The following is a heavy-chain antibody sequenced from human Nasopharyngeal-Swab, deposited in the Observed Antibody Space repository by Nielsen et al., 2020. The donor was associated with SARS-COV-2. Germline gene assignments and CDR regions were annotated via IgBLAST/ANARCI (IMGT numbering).Heavy chain of an antibody. CDR2: IGTAGDT. D-gene: IGHD6-13*01. Sequence: GGSLRLSCAASGFTFSSYDMHWVRQATGKGLEWVSAIGTAGDTYYPGSVKGRFTTSRENAKNSLYLQMNSLRAGDTAVYYCARDRVDSSSWGYYYYGMDVWGQGTTVTVSS. V-gene: IGHV3-13*01. CDR1: GFTFSSYD. CDR3: ARDRVDSSSWGYYYYGMDV. J-gene: IGHJ6*02.